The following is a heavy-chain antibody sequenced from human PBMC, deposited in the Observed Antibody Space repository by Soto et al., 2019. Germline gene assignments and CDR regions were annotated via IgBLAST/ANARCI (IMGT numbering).Heavy chain of an antibody. J-gene: IGHJ6*02. Sequence: PGESLKISCKGSGYSFTSYWISWVRQMPGKGLEWMGRIDPSGSYTNYSPSFQGHVTISADKSISTAYLQWSSLKASDTAMYYCARHRDVVVVAATQVYYYGMDVWGQGTTVTVSS. CDR3: ARHRDVVVVAATQVYYYGMDV. D-gene: IGHD2-15*01. CDR1: GYSFTSYW. CDR2: IDPSGSYT. V-gene: IGHV5-10-1*01.